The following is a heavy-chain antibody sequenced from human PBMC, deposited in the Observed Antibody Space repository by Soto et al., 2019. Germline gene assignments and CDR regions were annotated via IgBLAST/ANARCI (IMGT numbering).Heavy chain of an antibody. Sequence: SETLSLTCAVSGGSISSADYSWSWIRQPPGKGLEWIGYIYHSGSTYYNPSLKSRVTISVDRSKNQFSLRLSSVTAADTAVYYCASRYGDHDYWGQGILVTV. V-gene: IGHV4-30-2*01. J-gene: IGHJ4*02. CDR1: GGSISSADYS. CDR2: IYHSGST. CDR3: ASRYGDHDY. D-gene: IGHD4-17*01.